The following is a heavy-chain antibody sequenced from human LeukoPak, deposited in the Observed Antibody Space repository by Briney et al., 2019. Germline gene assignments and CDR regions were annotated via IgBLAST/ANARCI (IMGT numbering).Heavy chain of an antibody. J-gene: IGHJ4*02. CDR1: GFSFTDAW. D-gene: IGHD3-22*01. Sequence: PGGSLRPSCTASGFSFTDAWMSWVRQAPGKGLEWVGRIKRRSDGGTTDYAAPVKGRFTISRDDSKNTLYLQMNSLKTDDTAMYYCTTDLPRSSGHSFDDWGQGTLVTVSS. CDR2: IKRRSDGGTT. CDR3: TTDLPRSSGHSFDD. V-gene: IGHV3-15*01.